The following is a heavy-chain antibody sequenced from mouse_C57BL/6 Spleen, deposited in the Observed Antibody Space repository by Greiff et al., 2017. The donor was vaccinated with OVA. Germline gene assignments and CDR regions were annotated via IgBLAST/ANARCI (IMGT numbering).Heavy chain of an antibody. CDR1: GYTFTSYW. D-gene: IGHD1-3*01. CDR3: AREVGYDYFDY. J-gene: IGHJ2*01. CDR2: IDPSDSYT. V-gene: IGHV1-69*01. Sequence: VQLQQPGAELVMPGASVKLSCKASGYTFTSYWMHWVKQRPGHGLEWIGEIDPSDSYTTYIQKFKGKSTLIADKSSSTAYMQQRRMTSEDSAVYYYAREVGYDYFDYWGQGTTLTVSS.